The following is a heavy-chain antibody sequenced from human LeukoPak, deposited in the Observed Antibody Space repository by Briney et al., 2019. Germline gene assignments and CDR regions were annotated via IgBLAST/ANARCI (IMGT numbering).Heavy chain of an antibody. V-gene: IGHV4-39*01. CDR2: IYYSGST. CDR1: GGSISSSSYY. CDR3: ARLVGSSWYNSWFDP. D-gene: IGHD6-13*01. Sequence: SETLSLTCTVSGGSISSSSYYWGWIRQPPGKGLEWIGYIYYSGSTYYNPSLKSRVTMSVDTSKNQFSLKLTSVTAADTAVYYCARLVGSSWYNSWFDPWGQGTLVTVSS. J-gene: IGHJ5*02.